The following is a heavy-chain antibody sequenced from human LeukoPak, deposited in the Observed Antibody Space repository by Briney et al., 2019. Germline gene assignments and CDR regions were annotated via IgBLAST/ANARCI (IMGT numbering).Heavy chain of an antibody. J-gene: IGHJ6*03. CDR3: AKDRWEIVVPAAIVYYYYYMDV. CDR2: IRYDGSNK. V-gene: IGHV3-30*02. D-gene: IGHD2-2*01. Sequence: GGSLRLSCAASGFTFSSYGMHWVRQAPGKGLEWVAFIRYDGSNKYYADSVKSRFTISRDNSKNTLYLQMNSLRAEDTAVYYCAKDRWEIVVPAAIVYYYYYMDVWGKGTTVTISS. CDR1: GFTFSSYG.